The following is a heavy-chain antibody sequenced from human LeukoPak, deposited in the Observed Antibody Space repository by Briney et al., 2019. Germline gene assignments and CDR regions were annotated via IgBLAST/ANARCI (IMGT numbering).Heavy chain of an antibody. J-gene: IGHJ4*02. CDR2: IKQDRSEK. D-gene: IGHD3-10*01. Sequence: GGSLRLSCAASGFTFTNYWMIWFRQAPGKGRELVANIKQDRSEKYYVDSVKGRFTISRDNAKNSLYLQMNSLRAEDTAVYYCARQGMVRASDYWGQGTLVTVSS. V-gene: IGHV3-7*01. CDR1: GFTFTNYW. CDR3: ARQGMVRASDY.